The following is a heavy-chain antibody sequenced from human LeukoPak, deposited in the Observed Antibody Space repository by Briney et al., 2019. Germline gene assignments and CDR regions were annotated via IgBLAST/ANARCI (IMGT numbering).Heavy chain of an antibody. J-gene: IGHJ4*02. D-gene: IGHD3-10*01. Sequence: GESLKISCKGSGYSFTSYWIGWVRQMPGKGLEWMGIIYPGDSDTRYSPSFQGQVTISADKSISTAYLQWSSLKASDTAMYYCARIMVRGRGVIIPRVTYYPFDYWGQGTLVTVSS. CDR2: IYPGDSDT. V-gene: IGHV5-51*01. CDR3: ARIMVRGRGVIIPRVTYYPFDY. CDR1: GYSFTSYW.